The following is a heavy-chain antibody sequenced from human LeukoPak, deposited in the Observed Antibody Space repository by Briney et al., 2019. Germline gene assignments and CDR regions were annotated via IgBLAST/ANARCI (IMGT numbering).Heavy chain of an antibody. CDR3: AREGITGTTRAFDI. CDR2: IYYSGST. Sequence: SETLSLTCTVSGGSISSYYWSWIRQPPGKGLEWIGYIYYSGSTNYNPSLKSRVTISVDTSKNQFSLKLSSVTAADTAAYYCAREGITGTTRAFDIWGQGTMVTVSS. D-gene: IGHD1-7*01. V-gene: IGHV4-59*01. CDR1: GGSISSYY. J-gene: IGHJ3*02.